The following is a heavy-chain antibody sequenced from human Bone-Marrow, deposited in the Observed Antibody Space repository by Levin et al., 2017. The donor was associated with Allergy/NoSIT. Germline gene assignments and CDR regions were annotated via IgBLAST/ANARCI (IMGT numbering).Heavy chain of an antibody. CDR1: GFIFDDYA. D-gene: IGHD6-13*01. J-gene: IGHJ4*02. CDR3: SKDRADNSWYYDS. Sequence: PPGGSLRLSCVASGFIFDDYAMHWVRQAQGKGLEWLSSINWNSGKIDYADSVKGRFTISRDNAKSSLYLEMNGLRLEDTALYYCSKDRADNSWYYDSWGQGTQVIVSS. CDR2: INWNSGKI. V-gene: IGHV3-9*01.